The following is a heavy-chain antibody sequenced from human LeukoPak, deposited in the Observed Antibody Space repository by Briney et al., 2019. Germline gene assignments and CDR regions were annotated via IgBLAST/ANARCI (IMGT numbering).Heavy chain of an antibody. Sequence: GGSLRLSCAASGFTFSSYEMNWVRQAPGKGLEWVSYISSSGSTIYYADSVKGRFTISRDNAKNSLYLQMNSLRAEDTAMFYCARVSLGTGYYPGVEDSWGQGTLVTVSS. V-gene: IGHV3-48*03. D-gene: IGHD3-22*01. CDR1: GFTFSSYE. CDR3: ARVSLGTGYYPGVEDS. CDR2: ISSSGSTI. J-gene: IGHJ5*02.